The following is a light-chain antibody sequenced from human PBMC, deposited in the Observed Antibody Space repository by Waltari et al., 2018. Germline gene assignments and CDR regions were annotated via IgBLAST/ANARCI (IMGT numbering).Light chain of an antibody. CDR1: NSDIGGYKF. CDR3: SSYSGTTTFVL. CDR2: DVS. J-gene: IGLJ3*02. V-gene: IGLV2-14*03. Sequence: QSGLTQPASVSGSPGQSITITCTGTNSDIGGYKFVSWYQEHPGKVPKLILFDVSERPSGVSNRLSGSKSGNTASLTISGLQAEDEAHYYCSSYSGTTTFVLFGGGTKLTVL.